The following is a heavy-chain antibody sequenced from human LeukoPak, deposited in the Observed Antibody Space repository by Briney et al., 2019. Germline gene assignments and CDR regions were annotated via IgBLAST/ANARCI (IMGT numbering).Heavy chain of an antibody. D-gene: IGHD3-10*01. CDR1: GFTFSDYS. J-gene: IGHJ4*02. Sequence: GGPLRLSCAASGFTFSDYSMTWIRQAPGKGLEWVSYITGSSSYTNYADSVKGRFTISRDNAENSLYLQMNSLRAEDTAVYYCARGHYYGSGPYVFWGQGTLVTVSS. CDR2: ITGSSSYT. CDR3: ARGHYYGSGPYVF. V-gene: IGHV3-11*06.